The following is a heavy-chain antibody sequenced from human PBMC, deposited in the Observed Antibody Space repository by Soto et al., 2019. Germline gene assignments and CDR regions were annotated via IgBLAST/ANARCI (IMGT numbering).Heavy chain of an antibody. J-gene: IGHJ3*01. Sequence: QVQLVESGGGLVQPGTSLRLSCAVSGFSFRTYGFHWVRQPPGKGLEWVAVISPKGHSDSVEGRFTISRDNSKDTLYLQMNNLRAEDTAVYYCARDDAFGNENAFHLWGQGTMVTVSS. V-gene: IGHV3-33*01. CDR2: ISPK. CDR1: GFSFRTYG. D-gene: IGHD1-1*01. CDR3: ARDDAFGNENAFHL.